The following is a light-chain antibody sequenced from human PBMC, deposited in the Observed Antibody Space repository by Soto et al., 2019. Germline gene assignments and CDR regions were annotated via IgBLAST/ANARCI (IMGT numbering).Light chain of an antibody. Sequence: EIVLTQSPGTLSLSPGERATLSCRASQSVSSSYLAWYQQKPGQAPRLLIYGASSRATGIPDRFSGSGSGTDFTLTISRLEPEDCAVYYCQQYGSSPHTCGQGTKLEIK. CDR2: GAS. CDR3: QQYGSSPHT. J-gene: IGKJ2*01. V-gene: IGKV3-20*01. CDR1: QSVSSSY.